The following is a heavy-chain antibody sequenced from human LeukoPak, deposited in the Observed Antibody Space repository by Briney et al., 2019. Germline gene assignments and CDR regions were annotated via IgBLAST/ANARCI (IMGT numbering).Heavy chain of an antibody. CDR3: AKMVVGVTKVFDY. D-gene: IGHD1-26*01. CDR2: ISGSGGST. J-gene: IGHJ4*02. Sequence: GGSLRLSCAASGFSFSSYAMSWVRQAPGKGLEWVSAISGSGGSTYYADSVKGRFTISRDNSKNTLYLQMNSLRAEDTAVYYCAKMVVGVTKVFDYWGQGTLVTVSS. CDR1: GFSFSSYA. V-gene: IGHV3-23*01.